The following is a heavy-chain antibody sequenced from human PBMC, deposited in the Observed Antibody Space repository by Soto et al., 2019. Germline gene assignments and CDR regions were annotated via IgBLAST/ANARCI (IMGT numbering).Heavy chain of an antibody. V-gene: IGHV1-18*04. D-gene: IGHD6-19*01. J-gene: IGHJ4*02. CDR1: GYTFRSYG. CDR2: MSLYNGNT. CDR3: ARNGLDFPMRPTYSFDW. Sequence: QVQLVQSGAEVKKPGASVKVSCKASGYTFRSYGITWVRQAPGQGREWMGWMSLYNGNTDYAQTLQGRVTMTTDTATTTAYMELRNLRSDDTAVYYCARNGLDFPMRPTYSFDWWGQGPLVTFSS.